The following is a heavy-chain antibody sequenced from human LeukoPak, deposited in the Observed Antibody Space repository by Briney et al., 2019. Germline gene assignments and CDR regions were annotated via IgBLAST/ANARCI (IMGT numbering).Heavy chain of an antibody. Sequence: SVKVSCKASGGTFSSYAISWVRQAPGQGLEWMGGIIPIFGTANYAQRFQGRVTITADESTSTAYMELSSLRSEDTAVYYCARAPYVWGSYRLFFDYWGQGTLVTVSS. V-gene: IGHV1-69*13. D-gene: IGHD3-16*02. CDR1: GGTFSSYA. J-gene: IGHJ4*02. CDR3: ARAPYVWGSYRLFFDY. CDR2: IIPIFGTA.